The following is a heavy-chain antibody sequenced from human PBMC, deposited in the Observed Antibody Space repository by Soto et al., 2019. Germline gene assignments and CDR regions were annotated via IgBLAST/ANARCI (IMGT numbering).Heavy chain of an antibody. CDR3: AKDHLGVHYYDSRYYFDY. V-gene: IGHV3-30*18. D-gene: IGHD3-22*01. CDR1: GFTFSSYG. J-gene: IGHJ4*02. Sequence: SLRLSCAASGFTFSSYGMHWVRQAPGKGLEWVAVISYDGSNKYYADSVKGRFTISRDNSKNTLYLQMNSLRAEDTAVYYCAKDHLGVHYYDSRYYFDYCGQGTLVTVSS. CDR2: ISYDGSNK.